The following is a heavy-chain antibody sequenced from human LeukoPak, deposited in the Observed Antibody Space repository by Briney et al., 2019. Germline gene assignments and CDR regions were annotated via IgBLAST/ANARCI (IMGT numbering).Heavy chain of an antibody. Sequence: SLRLSCAASGFTLDDYDMHGVRHARGEGGEWVSGISCNSGSIGYADSVKGRFTISSDNAKHSLYLQMNSLRAEDMALYYCAKEGSWGGYYFDYWGQGTLVTVSS. CDR2: ISCNSGSI. CDR1: GFTLDDYD. CDR3: AKEGSWGGYYFDY. V-gene: IGHV3-9*03. D-gene: IGHD1-26*01. J-gene: IGHJ4*02.